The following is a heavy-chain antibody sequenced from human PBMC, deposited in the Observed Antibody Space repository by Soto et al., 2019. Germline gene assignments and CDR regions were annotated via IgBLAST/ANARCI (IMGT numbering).Heavy chain of an antibody. Sequence: EVHLVESGGGLVQPGGSLRLSCAASGFTFSSSWMHWVRQAPGKGLLWVSRIKPDGSWTIDADSVKGRFTISRDNAKSMVYLQMNSLRVEDTAVYYCAGYNWNSQNYWGHGTLVTVSS. D-gene: IGHD1-7*01. CDR2: IKPDGSWT. V-gene: IGHV3-74*01. CDR3: AGYNWNSQNY. CDR1: GFTFSSSW. J-gene: IGHJ4*01.